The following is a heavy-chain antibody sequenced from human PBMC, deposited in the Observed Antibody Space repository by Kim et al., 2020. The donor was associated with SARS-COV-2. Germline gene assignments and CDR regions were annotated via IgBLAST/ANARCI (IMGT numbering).Heavy chain of an antibody. CDR2: T. Sequence: TYYNPSLKSRVTISVDTSKNQFSLKLSSVTAADTAVYYCARDPLDGPFDYWGQGTLVTVSS. J-gene: IGHJ4*02. CDR3: ARDPLDGPFDY. V-gene: IGHV4-30-2*04.